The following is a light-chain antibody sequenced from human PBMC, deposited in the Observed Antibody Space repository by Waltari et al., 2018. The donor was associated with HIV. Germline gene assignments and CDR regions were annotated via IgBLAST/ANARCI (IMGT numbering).Light chain of an antibody. CDR2: DVS. CDR3: CSYAGSSTWV. Sequence: QSALTQPASVSGSPGQSITISCTGTSSDVGGYNYVSWYQQHPGKAPTLMIYDVSKRPSGVSNRFSGSKSGNTASMTISGRQAEDEADYYCCSYAGSSTWVFGGGTKLTVL. J-gene: IGLJ3*02. CDR1: SSDVGGYNY. V-gene: IGLV2-23*02.